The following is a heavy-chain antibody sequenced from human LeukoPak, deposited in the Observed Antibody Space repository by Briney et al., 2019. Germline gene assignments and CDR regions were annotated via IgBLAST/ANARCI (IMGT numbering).Heavy chain of an antibody. CDR3: ATGFLQWLRILEH. CDR1: GYTFKTFG. V-gene: IGHV1-18*01. J-gene: IGHJ1*01. D-gene: IGHD3-3*01. Sequence: ASVKVSCKASGYTFKTFGITWVRQAPGQGLEWMGWISTYNGNTNYEQKFQGRVTVTAETSANTAYMEMRSLRSDDTAVYYCATGFLQWLRILEHWGQGTLVTVSS. CDR2: ISTYNGNT.